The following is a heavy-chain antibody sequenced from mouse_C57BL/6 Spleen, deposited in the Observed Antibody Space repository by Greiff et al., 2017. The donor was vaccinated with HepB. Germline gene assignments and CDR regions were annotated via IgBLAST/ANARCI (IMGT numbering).Heavy chain of an antibody. CDR2: IDPENGDT. Sequence: EVKLMESGAELVRPGASVKLSCTASGFNIKDDYMHWVKQRPEQGLEWIGWIDPENGDTEYASKFQGKATITADTSSNTAYLQLSSLTSEDTAVYYCTKGFITTVPSFAYWGQGTLVTVSA. CDR3: TKGFITTVPSFAY. CDR1: GFNIKDDY. J-gene: IGHJ3*01. V-gene: IGHV14-4*01. D-gene: IGHD1-1*01.